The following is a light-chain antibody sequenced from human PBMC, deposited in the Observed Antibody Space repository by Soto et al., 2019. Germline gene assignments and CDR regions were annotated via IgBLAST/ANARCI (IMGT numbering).Light chain of an antibody. CDR3: QQGYSTPYT. Sequence: DIQLTQSPSSLSASVGGRVTISCRASQNITTFLNWYRQKPGQAPKLLIYLASRLQSGVPSRFSGSGSGTDFTLTISSLQPEDFATYHCQQGYSTPYTFGPGTTVHI. CDR1: QNITTF. V-gene: IGKV1-39*01. CDR2: LAS. J-gene: IGKJ3*01.